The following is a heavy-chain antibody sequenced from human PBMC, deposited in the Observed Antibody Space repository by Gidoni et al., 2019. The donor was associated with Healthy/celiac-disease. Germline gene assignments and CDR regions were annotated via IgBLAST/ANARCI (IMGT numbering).Heavy chain of an antibody. CDR1: GFTFSSYG. CDR3: ARQYGDYSAFDY. V-gene: IGHV3-33*01. CDR2: IWYDGSNK. Sequence: QVQLVESGGGVVQPGRSLRLSCAASGFTFSSYGMHWVRQAPGKGLEWVAVIWYDGSNKYYADSVKGRFTISRDNSKNTLYLQMNSLRAEDTAVYYCARQYGDYSAFDYWGQGTLVTVSS. D-gene: IGHD4-17*01. J-gene: IGHJ4*02.